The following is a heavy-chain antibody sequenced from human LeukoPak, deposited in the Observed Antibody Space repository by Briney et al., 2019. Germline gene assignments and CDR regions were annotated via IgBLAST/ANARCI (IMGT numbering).Heavy chain of an antibody. Sequence: SETLSLTCTVSGGSINSSSYYWGWIRQPPGKGLEWIGEINHSGSTNYNPSLKSRVTISVDTSKNQFSLKLSSVTAADTAVYYCARRRLRYFDWALDYWGQGTLVTVSS. J-gene: IGHJ4*02. CDR1: GGSINSSSYY. CDR3: ARRRLRYFDWALDY. V-gene: IGHV4-39*07. D-gene: IGHD3-9*01. CDR2: INHSGST.